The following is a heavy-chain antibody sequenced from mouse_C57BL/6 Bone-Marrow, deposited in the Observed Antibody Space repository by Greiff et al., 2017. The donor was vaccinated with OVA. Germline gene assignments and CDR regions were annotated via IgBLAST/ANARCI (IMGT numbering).Heavy chain of an antibody. D-gene: IGHD2-1*01. CDR1: GFNIKDDY. CDR3: TSYGNFDY. CDR2: IDPENGDT. J-gene: IGHJ2*01. Sequence: EVQLQQSGAELVRPGASVKLSCTASGFNIKDDYMHWVKQRPEQGLEWIGWIDPENGDTESASKFQGKATIPADTSSNTAYLQLSSLTSEDTAVYYCTSYGNFDYWGQGTTLTVSS. V-gene: IGHV14-4*01.